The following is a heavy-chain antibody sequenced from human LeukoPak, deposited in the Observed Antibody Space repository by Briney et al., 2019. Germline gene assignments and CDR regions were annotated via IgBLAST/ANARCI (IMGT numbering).Heavy chain of an antibody. CDR2: IYTSGST. D-gene: IGHD2-21*02. CDR3: ARFPRAYCGGDCHSVYFDY. J-gene: IGHJ4*02. Sequence: SETLSLTCTVSGGSISSGSYYWSWIRQPAGKGLEWIGRIYTSGSTNYNPSLKSRVTISVDTSKNQFSLKLSSVTAADTAVYYCARFPRAYCGGDCHSVYFDYWGQGTLVTVSS. V-gene: IGHV4-61*02. CDR1: GGSISSGSYY.